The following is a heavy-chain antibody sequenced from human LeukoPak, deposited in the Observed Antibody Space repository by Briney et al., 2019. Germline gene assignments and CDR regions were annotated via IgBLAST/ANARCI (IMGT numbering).Heavy chain of an antibody. CDR3: ARDQRYCSSSSCPWEPFDY. D-gene: IGHD2-2*01. CDR1: RFAVKRKC. V-gene: IGHV3-7*05. Sequence: SCAARRFAVKRKCVGFVRRPPGKGMEWVANIKQDGSEKYYVGSVKGRFTISRDNAKNSLYLQMNSLRAEDTAVYYCARDQRYCSSSSCPWEPFDYWGQGTLVTVSS. CDR2: IKQDGSEK. J-gene: IGHJ4*02.